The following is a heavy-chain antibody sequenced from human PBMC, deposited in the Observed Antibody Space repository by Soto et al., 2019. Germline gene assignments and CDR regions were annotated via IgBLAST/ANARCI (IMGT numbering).Heavy chain of an antibody. J-gene: IGHJ4*02. Sequence: ASVKVSCKGSGYTFTSYGINWVRQATGQGLEWMGWMSPNSGNTGYAQKFQGRVTMTRNTYISTAYLELSSLRSEDTAVYYCVRGPPNWGFDYWGQGALVTVSS. CDR2: MSPNSGNT. CDR3: VRGPPNWGFDY. D-gene: IGHD7-27*01. CDR1: GYTFTSYG. V-gene: IGHV1-8*02.